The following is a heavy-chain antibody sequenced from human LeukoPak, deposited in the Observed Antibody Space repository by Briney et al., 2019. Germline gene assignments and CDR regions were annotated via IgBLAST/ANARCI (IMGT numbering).Heavy chain of an antibody. J-gene: IGHJ6*02. Sequence: PGGSLRLSCAAPGFTFSSYAMHSVRQAPGKGLEWVAVISYDGSNKYYADSVKGRFSISRDNSKNTLYLQMNSLRAKDTAVYYCARALDYGPGSYYRRAYGMDVWGQGTTVTVSS. D-gene: IGHD3-10*01. CDR3: ARALDYGPGSYYRRAYGMDV. V-gene: IGHV3-30*04. CDR1: GFTFSSYA. CDR2: ISYDGSNK.